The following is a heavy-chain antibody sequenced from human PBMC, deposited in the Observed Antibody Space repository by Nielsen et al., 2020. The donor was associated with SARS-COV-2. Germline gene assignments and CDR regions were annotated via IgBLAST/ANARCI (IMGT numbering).Heavy chain of an antibody. J-gene: IGHJ3*01. D-gene: IGHD2-21*01. CDR1: GFTFSSYG. V-gene: IGHV3-30*18. CDR2: ISDDGNDQ. CDR3: AKVWWAETDAFDF. Sequence: GGSLRLSCAASGFTFSSYGMHWVRQAAGKGLEWVAGISDDGNDQNYAGFVEGRLTISRDNSKNTLFLEMNSLRAEDTAVYYCAKVWWAETDAFDFWGQGTTVTVSS.